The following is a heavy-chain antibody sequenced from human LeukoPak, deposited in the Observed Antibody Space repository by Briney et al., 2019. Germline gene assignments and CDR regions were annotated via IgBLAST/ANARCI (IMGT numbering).Heavy chain of an antibody. J-gene: IGHJ6*02. CDR2: ISYDGNNK. CDR1: GLTFSSIA. V-gene: IGHV3-30-3*01. CDR3: ARDFGREGETAIGYGMDV. Sequence: PGRSLRLSCAASGLTFSSIAMHWVRQAPGKGLEWVALISYDGNNKYYVDSVKGRFTISRDNSRNTLSLLMNSLRPEDTAVYYCARDFGREGETAIGYGMDVWGQGTTVTVSS. D-gene: IGHD2-21*02.